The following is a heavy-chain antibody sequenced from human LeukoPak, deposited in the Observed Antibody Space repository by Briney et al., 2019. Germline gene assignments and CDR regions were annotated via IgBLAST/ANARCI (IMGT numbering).Heavy chain of an antibody. Sequence: SGGSLRLSCAASGFTFSSYWMSWVRQAPGKGLEWVANIKQDGSEKYYADSVKGRFTISRDNSKNTLYLQMNSLRAEDTAVYYCAKDRGIAAAGTDYWGQGTLVTVSS. CDR1: GFTFSSYW. CDR2: IKQDGSEK. D-gene: IGHD6-13*01. V-gene: IGHV3-7*01. CDR3: AKDRGIAAAGTDY. J-gene: IGHJ4*02.